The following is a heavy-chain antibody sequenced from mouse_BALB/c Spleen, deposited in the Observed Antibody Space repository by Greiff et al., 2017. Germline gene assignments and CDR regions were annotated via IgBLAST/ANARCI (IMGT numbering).Heavy chain of an antibody. V-gene: IGHV5-12-2*01. CDR2: ISNGGGST. D-gene: IGHD2-3*01. CDR1: GFTFSSYT. J-gene: IGHJ4*01. CDR3: ARRDGYYAMDY. Sequence: EVQVVESGGGLVQPGGSLKLSCAASGFTFSSYTMSWVRQTPEKRLEWVAYISNGGGSTYYPDTVKGRFTISRDNAKNTLYLQMSSLKSEDTAMYYCARRDGYYAMDYWGQGTSVTVSS.